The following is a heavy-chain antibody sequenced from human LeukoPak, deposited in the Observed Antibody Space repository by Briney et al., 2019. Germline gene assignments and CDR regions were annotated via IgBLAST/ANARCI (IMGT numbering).Heavy chain of an antibody. CDR2: IRSDGNNE. CDR3: ARGADGVSSNSRGWFDP. D-gene: IGHD2-15*01. J-gene: IGHJ5*02. Sequence: GGSLRLSCAASGFTFSDFGMHWVRQAPGKGLEWVTFIRSDGNNEYYADSVKGRFTISRDNARNSLYLQMNTLRAEDTAVYSCARGADGVSSNSRGWFDPWGQGTLVTVSS. CDR1: GFTFSDFG. V-gene: IGHV3-30*02.